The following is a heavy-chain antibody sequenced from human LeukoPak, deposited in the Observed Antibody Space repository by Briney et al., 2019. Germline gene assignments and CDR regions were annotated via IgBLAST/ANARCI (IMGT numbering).Heavy chain of an antibody. CDR2: ISGSSGNI. D-gene: IGHD3-10*01. Sequence: GGSLRLSCSAPGFTLGDYYMSWIPQAPGKGLELVSYISGSSGNITYADSVKGRFTISRDNAKNSLYLQMNSLRDEDTAVYYCASPVRGWGQGALVTVSS. V-gene: IGHV3-11*03. CDR3: ASPVRG. J-gene: IGHJ4*02. CDR1: GFTLGDYY.